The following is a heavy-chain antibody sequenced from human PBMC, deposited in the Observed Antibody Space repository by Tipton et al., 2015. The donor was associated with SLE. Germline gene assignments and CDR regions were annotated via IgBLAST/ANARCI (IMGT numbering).Heavy chain of an antibody. V-gene: IGHV4-39*07. CDR3: ARGPFQRWPPGAY. Sequence: TLSLTCNVSGGSINSSTSFWAWIRQPPGKGLEWIASISSSGSTDHNPSLRSRVSISLDTSKNQFSLRLTSATAADTAVYYCARGPFQRWPPGAYWGQGTLVTVSS. D-gene: IGHD6-19*01. CDR2: ISSSGST. CDR1: GGSINSSTSF. J-gene: IGHJ4*02.